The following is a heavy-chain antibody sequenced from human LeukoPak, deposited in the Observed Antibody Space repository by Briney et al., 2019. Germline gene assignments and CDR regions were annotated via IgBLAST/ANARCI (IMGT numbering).Heavy chain of an antibody. J-gene: IGHJ4*02. Sequence: PGGSLRLSCAASGFTFSSYAMHWVRQAPGKGLEWVAVISYDGSNKYYADSVKGRFTISRDNSKNTLYLQMNSLRAEDTAVYYCAKGSRYSSSWYCFDYWGQGTLVTVSS. CDR1: GFTFSSYA. CDR3: AKGSRYSSSWYCFDY. V-gene: IGHV3-30*01. D-gene: IGHD6-13*01. CDR2: ISYDGSNK.